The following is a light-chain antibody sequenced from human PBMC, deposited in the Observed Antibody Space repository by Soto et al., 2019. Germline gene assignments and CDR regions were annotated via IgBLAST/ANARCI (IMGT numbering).Light chain of an antibody. J-gene: IGKJ3*01. CDR1: QSISSTY. CDR2: GAS. CDR3: QLYGSSPLFT. Sequence: EIVLTQSPDTLSLSPGERATLSCRASQSISSTYLAWFQQKPGQTPRPLISGASSRATGIPQRFSGSGSGTDFTLAISRLEPEDFAVYWCQLYGSSPLFTFGPGTKVDIK. V-gene: IGKV3-20*01.